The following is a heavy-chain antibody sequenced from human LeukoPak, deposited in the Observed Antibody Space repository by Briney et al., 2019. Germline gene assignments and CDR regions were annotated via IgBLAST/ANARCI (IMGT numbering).Heavy chain of an antibody. Sequence: SETLSLTCAVYGGSFSGYYWSWIRQPPGKGLEWIGEINHSGSTNYNPSLKSRVTISVDTSKNQFSLKLSSVTAADTAVYYCARGRYYYGSGSYNDYWGQGTLVTASS. CDR3: ARGRYYYGSGSYNDY. V-gene: IGHV4-34*01. CDR1: GGSFSGYY. CDR2: INHSGST. J-gene: IGHJ4*02. D-gene: IGHD3-10*01.